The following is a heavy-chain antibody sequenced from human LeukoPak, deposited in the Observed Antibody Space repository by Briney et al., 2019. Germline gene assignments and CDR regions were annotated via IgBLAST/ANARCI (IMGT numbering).Heavy chain of an antibody. D-gene: IGHD3-22*01. V-gene: IGHV4-30-4*08. Sequence: SETLSLTCAVYGGSFSAYYWSWIRQPPGKGLEWIGYTYHSGGIYYNPSLKSRVTISVDTSKNQFSLKLSFVTAADTAVYYCACYYDRTGYHDAFDIWGQGTMVTVSS. CDR2: TYHSGGI. CDR1: GGSFSAYY. CDR3: ACYYDRTGYHDAFDI. J-gene: IGHJ3*02.